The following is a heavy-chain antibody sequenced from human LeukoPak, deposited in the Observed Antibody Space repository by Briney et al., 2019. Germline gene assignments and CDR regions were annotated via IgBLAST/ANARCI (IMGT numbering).Heavy chain of an antibody. J-gene: IGHJ4*02. CDR2: IIPIFGTA. Sequence: ASVKVSCKASGGTFSSYAISWVRQAPGQGLEWMGGIIPIFGTANYAQKFQGRVTITADESTSTAYMELSSLRSEDTAVYYCARVRVTAMVRNYYFDYWGQGTLVTVSS. CDR3: ARVRVTAMVRNYYFDY. CDR1: GGTFSSYA. V-gene: IGHV1-69*13. D-gene: IGHD5-18*01.